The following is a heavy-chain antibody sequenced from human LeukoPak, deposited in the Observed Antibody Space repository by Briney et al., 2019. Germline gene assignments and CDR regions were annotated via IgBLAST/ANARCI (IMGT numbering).Heavy chain of an antibody. D-gene: IGHD3-10*01. CDR2: INHSGST. V-gene: IGHV4-34*01. CDR1: GGSFSGYY. CDR3: ARGRRFRGDQRGYFDY. J-gene: IGHJ4*02. Sequence: PSGTLSLTCAVYGGSFSGYYWSWIRQPPGKGLEWIGEINHSGSTNYNPSLKSRVTISVDTSKNQFSLKLSSVTAADTAVYYCARGRRFRGDQRGYFDYWGQGTLVTVSS.